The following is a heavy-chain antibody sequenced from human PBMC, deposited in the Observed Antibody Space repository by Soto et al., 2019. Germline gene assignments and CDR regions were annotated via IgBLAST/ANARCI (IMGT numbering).Heavy chain of an antibody. J-gene: IGHJ4*02. CDR1: GYAFTTYG. CDR3: AGGMYVDY. V-gene: IGHV1-18*01. CDR2: ISAHNGNT. Sequence: QVHLVQSGAEVKKPGASVTVSCKGSGYAFTTYGITWVRQAPGQGLEWMGWISAHNGNTNYAQKLQGRVTVTRDTSTSTAYMELRSLRSDDTAVYYCAGGMYVDYWGQGALVTVSS. D-gene: IGHD2-8*01.